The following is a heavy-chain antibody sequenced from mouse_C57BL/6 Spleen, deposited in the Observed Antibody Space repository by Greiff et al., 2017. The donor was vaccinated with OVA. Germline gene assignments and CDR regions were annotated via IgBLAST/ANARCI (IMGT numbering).Heavy chain of an antibody. CDR3: ARERTVVAWRYFDV. CDR1: GYSFTDYN. D-gene: IGHD1-1*01. V-gene: IGHV1-39*01. Sequence: VQLQQSGPELVKPGASVKISCKASGYSFTDYNMNWVKQSNGKSLEWIGVINPNYGTTSYNQKFKGKATLTVDQSSSTAYMQLNSLTSEDAAVYYCARERTVVAWRYFDVWGTGTTVTVSS. CDR2: INPNYGTT. J-gene: IGHJ1*03.